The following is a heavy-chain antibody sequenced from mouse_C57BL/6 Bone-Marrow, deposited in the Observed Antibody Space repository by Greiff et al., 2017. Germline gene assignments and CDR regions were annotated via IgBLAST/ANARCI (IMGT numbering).Heavy chain of an antibody. CDR2: IDPETGGT. CDR3: TRPGKYFDY. J-gene: IGHJ2*01. Sequence: QVQLQQSGAELVRPGASVTLSCKASGYTFTDYEMHWVKQTPVHGLEWIGAIDPETGGTAYNQKFKGKDILTADKSSSTAYMELRSLTSEDAAVYYCTRPGKYFDYWGQGTTLTVSS. V-gene: IGHV1-15*01. D-gene: IGHD4-1*01. CDR1: GYTFTDYE.